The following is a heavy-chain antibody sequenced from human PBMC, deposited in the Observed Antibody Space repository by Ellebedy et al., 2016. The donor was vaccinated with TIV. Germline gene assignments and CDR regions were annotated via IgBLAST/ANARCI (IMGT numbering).Heavy chain of an antibody. Sequence: GGSLRLSXVASGFSFGGYTMHWVRQRPGKGLEWVSSIGWDGGPLEYADSVKGRFTISRDNANNSLFLQMNSLRPEDTALYYCAVLVGATNVDYWGQGTLVTVSS. CDR1: GFSFGGYT. J-gene: IGHJ4*02. V-gene: IGHV3-9*01. D-gene: IGHD1-26*01. CDR2: IGWDGGPL. CDR3: AVLVGATNVDY.